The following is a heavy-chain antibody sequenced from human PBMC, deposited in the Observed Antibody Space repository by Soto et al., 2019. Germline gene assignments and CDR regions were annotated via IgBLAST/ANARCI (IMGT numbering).Heavy chain of an antibody. CDR1: GFTFSDYY. D-gene: IGHD1-26*01. Sequence: PGGSLRLSCAASGFTFSDYYMSWIRQAPGKGLEWVSYISSSSSYTNYADSVKGRFTISRDNAKNSLYLQMNSLRAEDTAVYYCARGDGGGSYYVGFDYWGQGTLVTVSS. CDR2: ISSSSSYT. J-gene: IGHJ4*02. CDR3: ARGDGGGSYYVGFDY. V-gene: IGHV3-11*06.